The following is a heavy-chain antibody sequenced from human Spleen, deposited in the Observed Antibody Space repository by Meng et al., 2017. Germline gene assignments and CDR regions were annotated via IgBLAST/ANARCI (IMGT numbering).Heavy chain of an antibody. CDR3: VRNEGYSFGA. CDR1: GDSISSRDW. CDR2: ISQGSGRT. Sequence: VKLQESGPGLGKPSGTLSLTCAVSGDSISSRDWWSWVRQPPGKGLEWIGEISQGSGRTNYNPSLKSRVTISLDKSKNQFSLNVNTVTAADTAVYYCVRNEGYSFGAWGQGTLVTVSS. J-gene: IGHJ5*02. V-gene: IGHV4-4*02. D-gene: IGHD2-21*01.